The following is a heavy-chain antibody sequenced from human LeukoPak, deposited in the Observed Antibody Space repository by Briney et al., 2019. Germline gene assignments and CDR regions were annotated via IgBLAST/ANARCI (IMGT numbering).Heavy chain of an antibody. CDR3: ARKGVIYYDSSGYPYYFDY. D-gene: IGHD3-22*01. Sequence: GGSLRLSCAASGFTFSSYWMSWVRQAPGKGLGWVANIKQDGSEKYYVDSVKGRFTISRDNAKNSLYLQMNSLRAEDTAVYYCARKGVIYYDSSGYPYYFDYWGQGTLVTVSS. CDR1: GFTFSSYW. V-gene: IGHV3-7*01. CDR2: IKQDGSEK. J-gene: IGHJ4*02.